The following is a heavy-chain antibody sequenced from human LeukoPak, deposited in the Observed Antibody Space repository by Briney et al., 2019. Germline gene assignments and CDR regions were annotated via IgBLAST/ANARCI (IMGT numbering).Heavy chain of an antibody. CDR3: AWTWIQLGSFDY. CDR1: GYTFTGYY. J-gene: IGHJ4*02. CDR2: INPSGGST. D-gene: IGHD5-18*01. V-gene: IGHV1-46*01. Sequence: GASVKASCKASGYTFTGYYMHWVRQAPGQGLEWMGIINPSGGSTSYAQKFQGRVTMTRDTSTSTVYMELSSLRSEDTAVYYCAWTWIQLGSFDYWGQGTLVTVSS.